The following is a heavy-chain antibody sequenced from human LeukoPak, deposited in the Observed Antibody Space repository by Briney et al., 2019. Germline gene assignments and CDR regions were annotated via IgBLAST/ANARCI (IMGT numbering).Heavy chain of an antibody. V-gene: IGHV4-59*01. CDR2: IYYSGST. CDR1: GGSISSYY. Sequence: KPSGTLSLTCTVSGGSISSYYWSWIRQPPGKGLEWIGYIYYSGSTNYNPSLKSRVTISVDTSKNQFSLKLSSVTAADTAVYYCARDPPGYYYGMDVWGQGTTVTVSS. CDR3: ARDPPGYYYGMDV. J-gene: IGHJ6*02.